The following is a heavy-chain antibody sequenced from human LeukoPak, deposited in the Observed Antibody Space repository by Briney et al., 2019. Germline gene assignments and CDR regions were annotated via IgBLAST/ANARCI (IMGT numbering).Heavy chain of an antibody. D-gene: IGHD1-26*01. CDR3: ARGIAVSGAYYYMDV. J-gene: IGHJ6*03. CDR1: GFTFSSYE. V-gene: IGHV3-21*01. Sequence: PGGSLRLSCAASGFTFSSYEMNWVRQAPGKGLEWVSSISSASTYIYYADSVKGRFTITRDNAKNSLYLQMNSLRAEDTAVYYCARGIAVSGAYYYMDVWGKGTTVTVSS. CDR2: ISSASTYI.